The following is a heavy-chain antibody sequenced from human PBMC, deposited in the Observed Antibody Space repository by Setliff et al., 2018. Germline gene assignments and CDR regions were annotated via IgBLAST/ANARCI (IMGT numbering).Heavy chain of an antibody. CDR2: IYYSGSA. J-gene: IGHJ6*02. Sequence: SETLSLTCAVSGYSISSGYYWGWIRQPPGEGLEWVGYIYYSGSANYNPSLKSRVTISVDTSKNQFSLKLSSVTAADTAVYYCARAFTYYNFWSGYGYGMDVWGQGTTVTSP. D-gene: IGHD3-3*01. CDR1: GYSISSGYY. V-gene: IGHV4-38-2*01. CDR3: ARAFTYYNFWSGYGYGMDV.